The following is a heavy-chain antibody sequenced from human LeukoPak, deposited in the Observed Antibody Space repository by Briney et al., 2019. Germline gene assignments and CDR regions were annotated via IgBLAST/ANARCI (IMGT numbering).Heavy chain of an antibody. J-gene: IGHJ6*03. CDR2: ISSSSSNI. V-gene: IGHV3-21*01. D-gene: IGHD1-1*01. CDR3: ARDKTGTTPLLRYYYYMDV. CDR1: GFTFSSYG. Sequence: GGSLRLSCGASGFTFSSYGMSWVRQAPGKGLEWVSSISSSSSNIYYADSVKGRFTISRDNAKNSLYLQMSSLRAEDTAVYYCARDKTGTTPLLRYYYYMDVWGKGTTVTVSS.